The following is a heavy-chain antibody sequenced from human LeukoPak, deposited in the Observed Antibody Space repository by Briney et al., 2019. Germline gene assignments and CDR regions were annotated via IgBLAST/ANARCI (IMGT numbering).Heavy chain of an antibody. Sequence: PGGSLRPSCAASGFTFSSYEMNWVHQAPGKGLECVSYISRSGSTTSYADSVKGRFTISRANAKNSLYLQMNSLRAEDTAVYYCAREREDYYDSSGRFDYWGQGTLVTVSS. D-gene: IGHD3-22*01. CDR2: ISRSGSTT. CDR1: GFTFSSYE. V-gene: IGHV3-48*03. CDR3: AREREDYYDSSGRFDY. J-gene: IGHJ4*02.